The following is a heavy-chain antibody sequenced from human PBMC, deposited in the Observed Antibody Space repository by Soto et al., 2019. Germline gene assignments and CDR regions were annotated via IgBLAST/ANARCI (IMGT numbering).Heavy chain of an antibody. J-gene: IGHJ4*02. CDR1: RFTFSNFA. D-gene: IGHD3-9*01. CDR3: AKGGATYGLLTHDY. CDR2: ITGTSANP. Sequence: EVQLLESGGGLVQPGGSLRLSCAASRFTFSNFAMSWFRQAPGKGLEWVSPITGTSANPYYTASVKGRFAISRDHSQNTLYLQMNSLTTEDTDVYYCAKGGATYGLLTHDYWGQGTLVTVSS. V-gene: IGHV3-23*01.